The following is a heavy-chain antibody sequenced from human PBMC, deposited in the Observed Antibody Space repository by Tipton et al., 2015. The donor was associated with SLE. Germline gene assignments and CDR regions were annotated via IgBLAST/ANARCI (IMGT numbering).Heavy chain of an antibody. CDR2: IHYSEGT. V-gene: IGHV4-39*07. J-gene: IGHJ5*02. CDR3: ARRPSFTISHVFDP. CDR1: GGSISSRRYS. D-gene: IGHD3-9*01. Sequence: TLSLTCTVSGGSISSRRYSWGWIRQPPGKGLEWIGTIHYSEGTYYNPSLKSRVSISIDTSKNQFSLRLSSVTAADTAVYFCARRPSFTISHVFDPWGQGTLVTVSS.